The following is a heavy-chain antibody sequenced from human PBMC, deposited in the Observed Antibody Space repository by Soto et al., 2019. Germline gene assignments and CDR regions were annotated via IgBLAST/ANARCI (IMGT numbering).Heavy chain of an antibody. D-gene: IGHD3-10*01. Sequence: EVQLLESGGGLVQPGGSLRLSCAASGFTFSSYAMSWVRQAPGKGLEWVSAISGSGGSTYYADSVKGRFTISRDTSKNTLYLEMNSLRAEDTAVYYCAKSGVWFGSNWFDPWGQGTLVTVSS. J-gene: IGHJ5*02. CDR2: ISGSGGST. CDR3: AKSGVWFGSNWFDP. CDR1: GFTFSSYA. V-gene: IGHV3-23*01.